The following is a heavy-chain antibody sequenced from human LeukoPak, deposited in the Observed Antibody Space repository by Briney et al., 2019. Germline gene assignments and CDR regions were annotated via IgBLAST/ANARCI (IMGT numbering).Heavy chain of an antibody. J-gene: IGHJ4*02. D-gene: IGHD5-18*01. Sequence: SETLSLTCTVSGGSISSYYWSWTRQPPGKGLEWIGYIYYSGSTNYNPSLKSRVTISVDTSKNQFSLKLSSVTAADTAVYYCAREGVDTAMGSFDYWGQGTLVTVSS. CDR3: AREGVDTAMGSFDY. CDR2: IYYSGST. CDR1: GGSISSYY. V-gene: IGHV4-59*01.